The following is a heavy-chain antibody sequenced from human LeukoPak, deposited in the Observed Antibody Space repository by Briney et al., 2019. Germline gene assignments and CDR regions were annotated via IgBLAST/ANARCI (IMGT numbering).Heavy chain of an antibody. J-gene: IGHJ4*02. Sequence: GGSLRLSCAASGFTFSSYGMYWVRQAPGKGLEWVATISYDGSNTYYADSLKGRFTISRDISKNTLYLQMNSLRAEDTAVYYCSVNMDSGYRFDYWGQGTLVTVSS. CDR1: GFTFSSYG. V-gene: IGHV3-30*03. D-gene: IGHD3-22*01. CDR3: SVNMDSGYRFDY. CDR2: ISYDGSNT.